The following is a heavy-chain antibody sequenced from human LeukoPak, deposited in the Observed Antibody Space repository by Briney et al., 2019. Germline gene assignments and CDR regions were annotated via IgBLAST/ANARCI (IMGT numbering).Heavy chain of an antibody. Sequence: GSLRLSCAASGFTFSSYAMHWVRQAPGKGLEYVSAISSNGGSTYYANSVKGRFTISRDNSKNTLYLQMGSLRDEDMAVYYCARDASPYSGYDWSWFDPWGQGTLVTVSS. V-gene: IGHV3-64*01. J-gene: IGHJ5*02. CDR1: GFTFSSYA. D-gene: IGHD5-12*01. CDR2: ISSNGGST. CDR3: ARDASPYSGYDWSWFDP.